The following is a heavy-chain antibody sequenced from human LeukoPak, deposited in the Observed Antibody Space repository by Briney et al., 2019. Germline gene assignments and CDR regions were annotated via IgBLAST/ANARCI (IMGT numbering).Heavy chain of an antibody. CDR2: IRNDGSNT. J-gene: IGHJ4*02. D-gene: IGHD4-17*01. CDR1: GCTLSTYI. CDR3: AKLQFPHDYGYAFDY. Sequence: QRGGYEVNSCAASGCTLSTYITNSVRQTPGKGREGRPFIRNDGSNTYYADSVKGRFTTSRDNSKNTLYLQMNSLRAEDTAAYYCAKLQFPHDYGYAFDYWGQGPLVIVS. V-gene: IGHV3-30*02.